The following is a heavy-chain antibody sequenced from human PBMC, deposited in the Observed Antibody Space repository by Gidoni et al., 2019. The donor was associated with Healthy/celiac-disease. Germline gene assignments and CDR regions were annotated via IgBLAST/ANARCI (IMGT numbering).Heavy chain of an antibody. CDR1: GGSISSSSYY. D-gene: IGHD6-13*01. CDR2: IYYSGST. Sequence: QLQLQESGPGLVKPSETLSLTCTVSGGSISSSSYYWGWIRQPPGKGLEWIGSIYYSGSTYYNPSLKSRVTISVDTSKNQFSLKLSSVTAADTAVYYCARHQWTGYSSWEQNWFDPWGQGTLVTVSS. V-gene: IGHV4-39*01. J-gene: IGHJ5*02. CDR3: ARHQWTGYSSWEQNWFDP.